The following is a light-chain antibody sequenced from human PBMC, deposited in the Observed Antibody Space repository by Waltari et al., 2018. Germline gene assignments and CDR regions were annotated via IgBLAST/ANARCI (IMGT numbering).Light chain of an antibody. CDR2: DAS. Sequence: EIVLTQSPATLSVSPGERATLSCWASESIRSTLAWYQQKPGQAPRLPIYDASARATGIPVRFSGSGSGTYFTLTISSLQSEDFAVYYCQQYTNWPLTFGGGTKVEI. CDR3: QQYTNWPLT. J-gene: IGKJ4*01. V-gene: IGKV3D-15*01. CDR1: ESIRST.